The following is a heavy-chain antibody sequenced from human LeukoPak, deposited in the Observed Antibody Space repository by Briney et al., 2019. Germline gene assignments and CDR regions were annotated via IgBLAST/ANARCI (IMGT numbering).Heavy chain of an antibody. CDR2: ISSSSSYI. Sequence: GGSLRLSCAASGFTFSSYGMNWVRQAPGKGLEWVSSISSSSSYIYYADSVKGRFTISRDNAKNSLYLQMNSLRAEDTAVYYCARGGLIYSNYVDYYYYMDVWGKGTTVTVSS. D-gene: IGHD4-11*01. CDR3: ARGGLIYSNYVDYYYYMDV. CDR1: GFTFSSYG. J-gene: IGHJ6*03. V-gene: IGHV3-21*01.